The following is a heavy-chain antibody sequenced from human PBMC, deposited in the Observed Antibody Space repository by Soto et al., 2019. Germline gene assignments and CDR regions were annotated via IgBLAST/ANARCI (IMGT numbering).Heavy chain of an antibody. CDR3: ARDLRGYCYGPFDY. V-gene: IGHV3-23*01. Sequence: PGGSLRLSCAASGFTFSSYAMSWVRQAPGKGLEWVSAINGSGGSTYYADSVKGRFTISRDNAKNSLYLQMNSLRAEDTAVYYCARDLRGYCYGPFDYWGQGTMVTVSS. J-gene: IGHJ4*02. D-gene: IGHD5-18*01. CDR1: GFTFSSYA. CDR2: INGSGGST.